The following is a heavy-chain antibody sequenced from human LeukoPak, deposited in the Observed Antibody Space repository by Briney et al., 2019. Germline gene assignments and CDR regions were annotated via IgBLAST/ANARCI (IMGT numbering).Heavy chain of an antibody. V-gene: IGHV4-61*02. Sequence: MTSETLSLTCTVSGGSISSGSYYWSWIRQPAGKGLEWIGRIYTSGSTNYNPSLKSRVTISVDTSKNQFSLKLSSVTAADTAVYYCARGRTYYDFWSGYYPLSVDLYFQHWGQGTLVTVSS. CDR1: GGSISSGSYY. CDR3: ARGRTYYDFWSGYYPLSVDLYFQH. CDR2: IYTSGST. D-gene: IGHD3-3*01. J-gene: IGHJ1*01.